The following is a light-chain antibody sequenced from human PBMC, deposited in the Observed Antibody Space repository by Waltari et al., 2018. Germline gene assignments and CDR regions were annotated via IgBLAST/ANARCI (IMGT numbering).Light chain of an antibody. V-gene: IGKV3-11*01. CDR2: DAS. CDR1: QSVSSY. CDR3: QQRSNWPT. Sequence: EIVLTQSPATLSLSPGARATLSCRASQSVSSYLAWYQQKPGQAPRLLIYDASNRATGIPARFRGSGSGTDFTLTISSLEPEDFAVYYCQQRSNWPTFGQGTKLEIK. J-gene: IGKJ2*01.